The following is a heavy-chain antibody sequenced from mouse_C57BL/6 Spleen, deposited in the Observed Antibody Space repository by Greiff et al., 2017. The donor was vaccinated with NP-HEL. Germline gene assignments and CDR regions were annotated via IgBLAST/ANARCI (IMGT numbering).Heavy chain of an antibody. CDR2: ISYDGSN. V-gene: IGHV3-6*01. J-gene: IGHJ1*03. CDR3: ARDGITTVVATDWYFDV. CDR1: GYSITSGYY. D-gene: IGHD1-1*01. Sequence: VQLKESGPGLVKPSQSLSLTCSVTGYSITSGYYWNWIRQFPGNKLEWMGYISYDGSNNYNPSLKNRISITRDTSKNQFFLKLNSVTTEDTATYYCARDGITTVVATDWYFDVWGTGTTVTVSS.